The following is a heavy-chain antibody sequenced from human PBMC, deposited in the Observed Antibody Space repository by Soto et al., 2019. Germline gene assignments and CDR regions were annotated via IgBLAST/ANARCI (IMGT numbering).Heavy chain of an antibody. CDR2: IYYSGST. V-gene: IGHV4-31*03. D-gene: IGHD4-17*01. CDR1: GGSISSGGYY. J-gene: IGHJ3*02. Sequence: LSLTCTVSGGSISSGGYYWSWIRQHPGKGLEWIGYIYYSGSTYYNPSLKSRVTISVDTSKNQFSLKLCSVTAADTAVYYCARGGDYGDYGGAFDIWGQGTMVTVSS. CDR3: ARGGDYGDYGGAFDI.